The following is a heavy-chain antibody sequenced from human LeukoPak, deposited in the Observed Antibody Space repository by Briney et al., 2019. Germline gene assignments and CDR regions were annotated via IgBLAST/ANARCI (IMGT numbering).Heavy chain of an antibody. CDR2: ISSNGGST. CDR3: ARGGWQLLSG. D-gene: IGHD2-15*01. CDR1: GFTFSSYA. Sequence: PGGSLRLSCAASGFTFSSYAMHWVRQAPGKGLEYVSAISSNGGSTYYANSVKGRFTISRDNSKNTLYLQMGSLRAEDMAVYYCARGGWQLLSGWGQGTLVTVSS. J-gene: IGHJ4*02. V-gene: IGHV3-64*01.